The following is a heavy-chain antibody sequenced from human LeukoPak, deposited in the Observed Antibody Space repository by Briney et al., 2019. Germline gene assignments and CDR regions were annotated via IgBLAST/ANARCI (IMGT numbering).Heavy chain of an antibody. CDR3: ARGRHQYYDILTGYYGINWFDL. J-gene: IGHJ5*02. CDR1: GFTFSSYS. CDR2: ISSSSSYI. D-gene: IGHD3-9*01. Sequence: GGSLRLSCAASGFTFSSYSMNWVRQAPGKGLEWVSSISSSSSYIYYADSVKGRFTISRDNAKNSLYLQMNSLRAEDTAVYYCARGRHQYYDILTGYYGINWFDLWGQGTLVTVSS. V-gene: IGHV3-21*01.